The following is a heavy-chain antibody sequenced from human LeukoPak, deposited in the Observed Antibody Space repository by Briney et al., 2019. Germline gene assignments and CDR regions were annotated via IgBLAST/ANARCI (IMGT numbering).Heavy chain of an antibody. D-gene: IGHD4-23*01. CDR3: ARGPNKSDGGNSGSAWFDP. V-gene: IGHV1-8*02. J-gene: IGHJ5*02. Sequence: ASAKVSCKASGHALTTYGINWVRQATGQGLEWMGWMNPNSGNTGYAQKFQGRVTMTKNTSISTAYMELSSLRSEDTAVYYCARGPNKSDGGNSGSAWFDPWGQGTLVTVSS. CDR1: GHALTTYG. CDR2: MNPNSGNT.